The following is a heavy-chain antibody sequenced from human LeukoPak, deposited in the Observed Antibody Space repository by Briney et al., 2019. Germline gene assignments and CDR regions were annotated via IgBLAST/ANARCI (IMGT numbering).Heavy chain of an antibody. CDR3: ARDLLYDSSGYLDY. CDR2: ISYDGSNK. Sequence: GGSLRLSCAASGFTFSSYAMHWVRQAPGKGLEWGAVISYDGSNKYYADSVKGRFTISRDNSKNTLYLQMNSLRAEDTAVYYCARDLLYDSSGYLDYWGQGTLVTVSS. J-gene: IGHJ4*02. D-gene: IGHD3-22*01. V-gene: IGHV3-30*04. CDR1: GFTFSSYA.